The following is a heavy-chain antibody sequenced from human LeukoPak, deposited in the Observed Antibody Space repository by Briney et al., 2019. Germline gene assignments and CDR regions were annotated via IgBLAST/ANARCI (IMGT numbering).Heavy chain of an antibody. CDR2: IRYDGSNI. Sequence: GGSLRLSCAASGFTFSSYGMHWVRQAPGKGLEWVAFIRYDGSNIYYADSVKGRFTISRDNSKNTLYLQMNSLRAEDTAVYYCAKDGCFDTICHLDYWGQGTLVTVSS. D-gene: IGHD2-2*01. CDR1: GFTFSSYG. J-gene: IGHJ4*02. CDR3: AKDGCFDTICHLDY. V-gene: IGHV3-30*02.